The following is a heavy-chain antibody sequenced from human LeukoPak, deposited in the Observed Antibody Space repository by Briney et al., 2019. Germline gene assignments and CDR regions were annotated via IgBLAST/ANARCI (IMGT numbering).Heavy chain of an antibody. J-gene: IGHJ4*02. CDR3: AKDPRVGSRVATPCH. Sequence: GGSLRLSCAASGLTFRSYAMTWVRQAPGKGLEWVSSISGSGTTTYFADSVKGRFTISRDNSKSTLFLQMNSLRAEDTAVYYCAKDPRVGSRVATPCHWGQGTLVTVSS. V-gene: IGHV3-23*01. CDR1: GLTFRSYA. CDR2: ISGSGTTT. D-gene: IGHD5-24*01.